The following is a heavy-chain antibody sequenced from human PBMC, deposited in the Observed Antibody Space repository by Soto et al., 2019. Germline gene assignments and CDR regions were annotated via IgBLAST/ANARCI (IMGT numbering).Heavy chain of an antibody. CDR2: IYYSGST. CDR3: ASGYYDILTGRDTKYYFDY. Sequence: LSLTCTVSGGSISSGGYYWSWIRQHPGKGLEWIGYIYYSGSTYYNPSLKSRLTISVDTSKNQFSLKLSSVTAADTAVYYCASGYYDILTGRDTKYYFDYWGQGALVTVSS. D-gene: IGHD3-9*01. CDR1: GGSISSGGYY. V-gene: IGHV4-31*03. J-gene: IGHJ4*02.